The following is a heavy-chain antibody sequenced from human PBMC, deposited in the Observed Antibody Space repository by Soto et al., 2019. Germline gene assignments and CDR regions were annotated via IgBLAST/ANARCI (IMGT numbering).Heavy chain of an antibody. CDR3: ARGQEGVVATH. Sequence: QVQLQQWGAGLLKPSETLSLNCAVNGGSLSGYYWSWIRQPPGKGLEWIGEIKDGGYTNYSPSLKSRPTISSDTSNNQFSLRLNSVTAADTGVYYCARGQEGVVATHWDQGALVTVSS. D-gene: IGHD5-12*01. CDR1: GGSLSGYY. CDR2: IKDGGYT. V-gene: IGHV4-34*01. J-gene: IGHJ4*02.